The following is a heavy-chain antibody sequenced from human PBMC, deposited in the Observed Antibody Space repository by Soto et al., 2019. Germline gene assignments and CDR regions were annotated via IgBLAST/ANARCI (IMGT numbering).Heavy chain of an antibody. D-gene: IGHD3-3*01. V-gene: IGHV3-30*18. Sequence: GGSLRLSCAASGFAFNNYGMHWVRQAPGKGLEWVAVISYDGSIKYYADSVKGRFTISRDNSKNTLYLQMNSLRAEDTAVYYCAKSFGVLTNFDYWGPGTLVTVSS. J-gene: IGHJ4*02. CDR1: GFAFNNYG. CDR3: AKSFGVLTNFDY. CDR2: ISYDGSIK.